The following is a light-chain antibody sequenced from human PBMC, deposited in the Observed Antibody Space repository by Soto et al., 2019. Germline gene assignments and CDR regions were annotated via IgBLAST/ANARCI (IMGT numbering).Light chain of an antibody. CDR2: SNT. Sequence: QSVLTQPPSVSGAPGQTVTLSCTGSRSNIGAGYAVHWYQHLPGTAPKLHISSNTHRHSGVPGRFAGSNSGTSASLAIKGLQIDDDGEYYGQSYDSSLRGYLVFGGGTKLTVL. CDR1: RSNIGAGYA. V-gene: IGLV1-40*01. J-gene: IGLJ3*02. CDR3: QSYDSSLRGYLV.